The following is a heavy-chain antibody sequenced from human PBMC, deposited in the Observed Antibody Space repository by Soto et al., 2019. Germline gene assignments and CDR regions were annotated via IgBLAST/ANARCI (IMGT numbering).Heavy chain of an antibody. V-gene: IGHV4-61*01. Sequence: QVQLQESGPGLVKPSETLSLTCTVSGGSVSSGTYYWSWIRQPPGKGLEWIGYISYSGSTNYNPSVNHRVTISLDTSKNQFSLTLSSVTTADTAVYYCAKGTLGNAFDIWGQGTMVTVSS. CDR1: GGSVSSGTYY. CDR3: AKGTLGNAFDI. J-gene: IGHJ3*02. CDR2: ISYSGST. D-gene: IGHD6-13*01.